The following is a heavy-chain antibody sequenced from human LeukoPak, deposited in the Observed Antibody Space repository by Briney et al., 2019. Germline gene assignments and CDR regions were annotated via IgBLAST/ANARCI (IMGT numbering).Heavy chain of an antibody. CDR2: IYYSGST. Sequence: PSETLSLTCTVSGCSISSYYWSWIRQPPGKGLEWIGYIYYSGSTNYNPSLKSRVTISVDTSKNQFSLKLSSVTAADTAVYYCARGITIVAATAFDYWGQGTLVTVSS. CDR1: GCSISSYY. J-gene: IGHJ4*02. D-gene: IGHD2-15*01. CDR3: ARGITIVAATAFDY. V-gene: IGHV4-59*01.